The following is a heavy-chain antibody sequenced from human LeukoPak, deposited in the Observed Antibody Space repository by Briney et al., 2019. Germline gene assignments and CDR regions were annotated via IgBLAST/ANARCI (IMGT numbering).Heavy chain of an antibody. Sequence: SETLSLTCTVSGGSISSHYWSWIRQPPGKGLEWIGYIYYSGSTDYNPSLKSRVTISVDTSKNQFSPKLSSVTAADTAVYYCARGGSGYSSSWPDYWGQGTLVTVSS. J-gene: IGHJ4*02. D-gene: IGHD6-13*01. CDR2: IYYSGST. CDR3: ARGGSGYSSSWPDY. V-gene: IGHV4-59*11. CDR1: GGSISSHY.